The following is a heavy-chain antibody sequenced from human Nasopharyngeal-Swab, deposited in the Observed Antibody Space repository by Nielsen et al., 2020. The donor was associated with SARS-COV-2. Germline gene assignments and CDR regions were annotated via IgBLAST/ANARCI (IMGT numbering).Heavy chain of an antibody. CDR2: ISSSSSYT. V-gene: IGHV3-11*05. J-gene: IGHJ4*02. D-gene: IGHD1-1*01. CDR1: GFTFSDYY. Sequence: GESLKISCAASGFTFSDYYMSWIRQAPGKGLEWVSYISSSSSYTNYADSVKGRFTISRDNAKNSLYLQMNSLRSDDTAVYYCAREAPSTFFFDSWGQGTLLTVSS. CDR3: AREAPSTFFFDS.